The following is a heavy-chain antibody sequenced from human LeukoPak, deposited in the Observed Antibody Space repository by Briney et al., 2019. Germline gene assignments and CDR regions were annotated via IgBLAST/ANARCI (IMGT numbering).Heavy chain of an antibody. D-gene: IGHD3-9*01. CDR3: ARERGSYDILTGYRIGYYFDY. Sequence: ASVKVSCKASGYTFSNYAMHWVRQAPGQRLEWMGWINAGNGKTKYSQELQGRVTLTRDTSTRTAYMELSSLRSEDMAVYFCARERGSYDILTGYRIGYYFDYWGQGTLVTVSS. V-gene: IGHV1-3*03. CDR2: INAGNGKT. CDR1: GYTFSNYA. J-gene: IGHJ4*02.